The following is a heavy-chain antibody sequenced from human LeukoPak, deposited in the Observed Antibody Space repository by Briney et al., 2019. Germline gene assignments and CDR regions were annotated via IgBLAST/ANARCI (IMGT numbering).Heavy chain of an antibody. D-gene: IGHD6-13*01. Sequence: SVKVSCKASGYTFTNYYVHWVRQARGQRLEWIGWIVVGSGNTNYAQKFQERVTITRDMSTSTAYMELSSLRSEDTAVYYCAADLDPGYSSSWGRYYGMDVWGQGTTVTVSS. CDR2: IVVGSGNT. CDR1: GYTFTNYY. V-gene: IGHV1-58*01. CDR3: AADLDPGYSSSWGRYYGMDV. J-gene: IGHJ6*02.